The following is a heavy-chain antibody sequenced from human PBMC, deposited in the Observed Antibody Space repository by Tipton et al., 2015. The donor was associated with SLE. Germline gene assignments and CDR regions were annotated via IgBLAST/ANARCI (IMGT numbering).Heavy chain of an antibody. J-gene: IGHJ4*02. V-gene: IGHV4-61*02. Sequence: LRLSCTVSGGSISSGSYYWSWIRPPAGKGLEWIGRIYTSGSTKYNPSLKSRVTISVVTSKNQFSLKLSSVPAADTAVYYCARAKLGFFVGYWGQGTLVNVSS. D-gene: IGHD7-27*01. CDR2: IYTSGST. CDR3: ARAKLGFFVGY. CDR1: GGSISSGSYY.